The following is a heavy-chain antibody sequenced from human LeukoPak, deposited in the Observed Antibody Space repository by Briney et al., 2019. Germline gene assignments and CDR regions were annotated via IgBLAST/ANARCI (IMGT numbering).Heavy chain of an antibody. V-gene: IGHV3-53*01. Sequence: PGGSLTLSCAASGFTVSSNYMSWVRQAPGKGLEWVSVIYSGGSTYYADSVKGRFTISRDNSKNTLYLQMNSLRAEDTAVYYCARTYYYDSSGYYSGGLYFDYWGQGTLVTVSS. CDR2: IYSGGST. D-gene: IGHD3-22*01. CDR1: GFTVSSNY. CDR3: ARTYYYDSSGYYSGGLYFDY. J-gene: IGHJ4*02.